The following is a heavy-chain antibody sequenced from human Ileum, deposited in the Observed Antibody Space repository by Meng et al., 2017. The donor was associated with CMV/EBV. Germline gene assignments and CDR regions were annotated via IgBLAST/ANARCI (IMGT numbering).Heavy chain of an antibody. CDR2: ISTYSTYI. CDR3: ASGFCGSTSCYREFDY. D-gene: IGHD2-2*01. CDR1: TSIFSSYT. V-gene: IGHV3-21*01. Sequence: GESLKISCAASTSIFSSYTMSWVRQVPGKGLEWVSSISTYSTYIYYAGSVKGRFTISRDNAKNSLYLQMDTLRAEDTAVYYCASGFCGSTSCYREFDYWGQGTLVTVSS. J-gene: IGHJ4*02.